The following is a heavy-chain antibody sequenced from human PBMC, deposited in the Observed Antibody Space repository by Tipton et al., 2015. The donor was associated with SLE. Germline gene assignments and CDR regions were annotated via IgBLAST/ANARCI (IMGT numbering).Heavy chain of an antibody. D-gene: IGHD1-26*01. CDR2: IYYSGST. CDR1: GGSISSYY. J-gene: IGHJ4*02. Sequence: TLSLTCTVSGGSISSYYWSWFRQPPGKGLEWIGSIYYSGSTYYNPSLKSRVTISVDTSKNQFSLKLSSVTAADTAVYYCAGRYSGSYYRYWGQGTLVTVSS. CDR3: AGRYSGSYYRY. V-gene: IGHV4-59*05.